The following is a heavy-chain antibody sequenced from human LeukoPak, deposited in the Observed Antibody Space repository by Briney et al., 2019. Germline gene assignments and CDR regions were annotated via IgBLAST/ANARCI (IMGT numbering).Heavy chain of an antibody. CDR1: GYPISSGYY. D-gene: IGHD1-1*01. V-gene: IGHV4-38-2*02. CDR3: VRTGTNDY. Sequence: SETLSLTCTVSGYPISSGYYWGWIRQPPGKGLEWIGSIYHSGSTYYNPSLKSRVTISVDTSKNQFSLKLSSVTAADTAVYYCVRTGTNDYWGQGTLVTVSS. J-gene: IGHJ4*02. CDR2: IYHSGST.